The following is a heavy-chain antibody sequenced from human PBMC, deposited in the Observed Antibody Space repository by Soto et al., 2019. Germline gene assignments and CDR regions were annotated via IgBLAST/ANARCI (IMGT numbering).Heavy chain of an antibody. CDR1: GYSLASYW. D-gene: IGHD6-6*01. Sequence: VESLKISCHGSGYSLASYWIGWVRQMPWKDLEWMGIIYPGDSDTRYSPSFQGQVTISADKSLRTAYLQWTSLKASDTALYYCARARSFTLGFYYDGMDVWGQGTTVTVSS. CDR2: IYPGDSDT. CDR3: ARARSFTLGFYYDGMDV. V-gene: IGHV5-51*01. J-gene: IGHJ6*02.